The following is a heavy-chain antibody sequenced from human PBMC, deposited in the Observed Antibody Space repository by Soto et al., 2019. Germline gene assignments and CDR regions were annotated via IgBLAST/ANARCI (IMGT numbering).Heavy chain of an antibody. V-gene: IGHV4-34*01. CDR1: GGSFRGYF. Sequence: SETLSLTCAVSGGSFRGYFWSWIRQSPDKGLEWIGEINDSGSTYSNPSFRSRLTMSVDTSKSQISLRLTSVTAADSAVYYCQGGDFWGQGTRVTVSS. CDR3: QGGDF. J-gene: IGHJ4*02. D-gene: IGHD3-16*01. CDR2: INDSGST.